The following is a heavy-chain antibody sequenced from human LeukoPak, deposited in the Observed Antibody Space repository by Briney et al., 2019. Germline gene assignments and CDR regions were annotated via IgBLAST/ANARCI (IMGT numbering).Heavy chain of an antibody. CDR2: ISTDGYTT. V-gene: IGHV3-74*01. Sequence: GGSLRLSCAASGLAFSAYKMHWVRQAPRKGLVWVSRISTDGYTTDYADFVQGRFTASRDNTKNTWSLEMNSLRAEDTAVYYCASAPSPGIAAASDYWGQGTLVTVSS. D-gene: IGHD6-13*01. J-gene: IGHJ4*02. CDR3: ASAPSPGIAAASDY. CDR1: GLAFSAYK.